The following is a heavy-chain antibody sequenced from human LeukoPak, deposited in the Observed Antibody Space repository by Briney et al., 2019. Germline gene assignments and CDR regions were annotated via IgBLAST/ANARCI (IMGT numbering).Heavy chain of an antibody. D-gene: IGHD2-21*02. CDR3: AKRLPVVGDRNRAFDY. Sequence: GGSLRLSCAASGFTFSNYAMNWVRQAPGKGLEWVSVITSGGSTYYADSVKGRFTISRDNSKNTLYLQMNSRRAEDTAVYYCAKRLPVVGDRNRAFDYWGRGTLVTVSS. CDR2: ITSGGST. J-gene: IGHJ4*02. V-gene: IGHV3-23*01. CDR1: GFTFSNYA.